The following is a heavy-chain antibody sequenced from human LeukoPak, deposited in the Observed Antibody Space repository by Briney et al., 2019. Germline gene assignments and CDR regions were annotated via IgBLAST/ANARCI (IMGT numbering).Heavy chain of an antibody. CDR1: GYTFTGYY. CDR3: ARLGRTTTPRNYDIAY. Sequence: ASVKVSCKASGYTFTGYYMHWVRQAPGQGLEWMGWINPNSGGTNYAQKFQGRVTMTRDTSISTAYMELSRLRSDDTAVYYCARLGRTTTPRNYDIAYWGQGTLVTVSS. CDR2: INPNSGGT. V-gene: IGHV1-2*02. D-gene: IGHD3-9*01. J-gene: IGHJ4*02.